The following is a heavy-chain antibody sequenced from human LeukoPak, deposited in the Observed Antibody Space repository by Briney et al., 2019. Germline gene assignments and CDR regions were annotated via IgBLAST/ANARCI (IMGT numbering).Heavy chain of an antibody. Sequence: GGSLRLSCAASGFTFSNYAMSWVRQAPGKGLEWVSAITGSGGNTYYADSVKGRFTISRDNSKNTLYLQMNSLRDEDTAVYYCAKWGDYDVLTGYYVPDFWGQGTLVTVSS. V-gene: IGHV3-23*01. D-gene: IGHD3-9*01. J-gene: IGHJ4*02. CDR3: AKWGDYDVLTGYYVPDF. CDR2: ITGSGGNT. CDR1: GFTFSNYA.